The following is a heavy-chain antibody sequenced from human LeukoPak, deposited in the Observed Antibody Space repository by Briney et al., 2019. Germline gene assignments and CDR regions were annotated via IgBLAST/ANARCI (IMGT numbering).Heavy chain of an antibody. D-gene: IGHD6-19*01. J-gene: IGHJ4*02. V-gene: IGHV3-9*01. CDR3: AKGPHSGWYVGGLDY. CDR2: ISWDSGSI. CDR1: GFTFDDYA. Sequence: GGSLRLSCAASGFTFDDYAMHWVRQAPGKGLEWVSGISWDSGSIGYADSVKGRFTISRDNAKNSLYLQMNSLRAEDTALYYCAKGPHSGWYVGGLDYWGQGTLVTVSS.